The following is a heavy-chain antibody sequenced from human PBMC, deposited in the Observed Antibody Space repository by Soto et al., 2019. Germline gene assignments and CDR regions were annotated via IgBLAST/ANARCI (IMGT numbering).Heavy chain of an antibody. V-gene: IGHV4-59*08. J-gene: IGHJ5*02. Sequence: SETLSLTCTVSGGSITSSYWSWIRRPPGKGLEWIAYIYDTGISGYTPSTSYNPSLKSRVTISGDTFRSQFSLNMSSVTATDTAVYFCARQGGKVRSVEWLAIDPWGQGTLVTVSS. CDR2: IYDTGISGYTPST. CDR1: GGSITSSY. CDR3: ARQGGKVRSVEWLAIDP. D-gene: IGHD3-3*01.